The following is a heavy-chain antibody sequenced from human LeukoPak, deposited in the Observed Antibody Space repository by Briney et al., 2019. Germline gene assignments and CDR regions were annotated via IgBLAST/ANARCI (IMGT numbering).Heavy chain of an antibody. J-gene: IGHJ6*03. D-gene: IGHD3-10*01. CDR3: AKGGRTGKSISMIRGVRNYYYYMDV. CDR2: ISGNGDRT. V-gene: IGHV3-23*01. Sequence: GGSLRLSCAASGFTFNNYAMSWVRQAPGKGLEWVSAISGNGDRTYYADSVKGRFSISRDNSKNTLYLQMNSLRAEDTAVYYCAKGGRTGKSISMIRGVRNYYYYMDVWGKGTTVTISS. CDR1: GFTFNNYA.